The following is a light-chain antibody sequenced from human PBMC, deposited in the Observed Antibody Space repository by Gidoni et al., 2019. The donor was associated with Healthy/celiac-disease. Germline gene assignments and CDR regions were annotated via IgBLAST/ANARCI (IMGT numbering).Light chain of an antibody. CDR2: GAS. CDR3: QQYNHFPRT. J-gene: IGKJ1*01. V-gene: IGKV3-15*01. Sequence: EIVMTQSPATLSVSPGERATLSCRASQRVSSNLAWYQQKPGQAPRLLIYGASTRATGIPARFRGSGFGTEFTLTISSLQSEDFAVYSCQQYNHFPRTFGQGTQVEIK. CDR1: QRVSSN.